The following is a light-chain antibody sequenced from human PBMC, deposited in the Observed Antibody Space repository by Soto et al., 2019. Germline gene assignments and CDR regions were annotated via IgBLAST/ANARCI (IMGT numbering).Light chain of an antibody. CDR1: SCNVGGYIF. Sequence: QSALTQPASVSGAPGQRVTISCTGTSCNVGGYIFVPWYRQLPGKAPKLLIYGNSDRPSGVSDRFSGSKSGDTASLTVSGLQAEDEDYYYCCSYTSTGSCVFGTGTKLTVL. J-gene: IGLJ1*01. CDR3: CSYTSTGSCV. CDR2: GNS. V-gene: IGLV2-14*03.